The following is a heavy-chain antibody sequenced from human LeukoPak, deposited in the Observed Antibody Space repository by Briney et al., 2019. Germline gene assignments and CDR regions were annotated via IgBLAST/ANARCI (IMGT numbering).Heavy chain of an antibody. V-gene: IGHV3-23*01. J-gene: IGHJ4*02. CDR3: AKEGVGHSYGYYFDY. D-gene: IGHD3-16*02. Sequence: GGSLRLSCAASGFTFGSYAMSWVRQAPGQGLEWVSVMSGSGGSTYYADSVKGRFTISRDNSKNALYLQMNSLRAEDTAVYYCAKEGVGHSYGYYFDYWGQGTLVTVSS. CDR1: GFTFGSYA. CDR2: MSGSGGST.